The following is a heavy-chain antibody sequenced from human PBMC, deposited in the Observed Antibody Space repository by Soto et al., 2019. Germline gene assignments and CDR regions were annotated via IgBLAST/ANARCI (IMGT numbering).Heavy chain of an antibody. CDR2: ISYDGSNK. J-gene: IGHJ4*02. CDR3: ARAGGLLLGY. D-gene: IGHD2-15*01. V-gene: IGHV3-30*03. CDR1: GFTFSSYG. Sequence: QVQLVESGGGVVQPGRSLRLSCAASGFTFSSYGMHWVRQAPGKGLEWVAVISYDGSNKYYADSVKGRFTISRDNSKNTLYLPMNSLGAEVPAVYYCARAGGLLLGYWGQGTLVTVSS.